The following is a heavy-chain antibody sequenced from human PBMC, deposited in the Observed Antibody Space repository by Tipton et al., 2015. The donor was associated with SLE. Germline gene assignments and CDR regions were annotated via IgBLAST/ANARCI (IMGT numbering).Heavy chain of an antibody. CDR1: GGSFSGYY. CDR3: ARHQGYSSSWSFDY. Sequence: TLSLTCAVYGGSFSGYYWNWIRQPPGKGLEWIGEINHSGSTNYNPSLKSRVTISVDTSKNQFSLKLSSVTAADTAVYYCARHQGYSSSWSFDYWGQGTLVTVSS. J-gene: IGHJ4*02. D-gene: IGHD6-13*01. CDR2: INHSGST. V-gene: IGHV4-34*01.